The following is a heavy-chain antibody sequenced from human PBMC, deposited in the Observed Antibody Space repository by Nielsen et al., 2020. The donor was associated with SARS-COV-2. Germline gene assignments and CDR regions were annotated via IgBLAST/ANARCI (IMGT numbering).Heavy chain of an antibody. J-gene: IGHJ4*02. CDR2: ISSSSSYI. CDR3: ARDAYGYGSRPTDY. V-gene: IGHV3-21*01. D-gene: IGHD5-18*01. CDR1: GFTFSSYS. Sequence: GGSLRLSCAASGFTFSSYSMNWVRQAPGKGLEWVSSISSSSSYIYYADSVKGRFTISRDNAKNSLYLQMNSLRAEDTAVYYCARDAYGYGSRPTDYWGQGTLVTVSS.